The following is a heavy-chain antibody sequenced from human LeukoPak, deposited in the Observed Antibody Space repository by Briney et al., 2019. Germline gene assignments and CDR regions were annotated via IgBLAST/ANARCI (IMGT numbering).Heavy chain of an antibody. V-gene: IGHV1-2*02. CDR3: AREGTGYYYDSSGYSDAFDI. CDR2: INPNSGGT. D-gene: IGHD3-22*01. CDR1: GYTFTGYY. J-gene: IGHJ3*02. Sequence: GASVKVSCKASGYTFTGYYMHWVRQAPGQGLEWMGWINPNSGGTNYAQKFQGRVTMTRDTSISTAYMELSRLRSDDTAVYYCAREGTGYYYDSSGYSDAFDIWGQGTMVTVSS.